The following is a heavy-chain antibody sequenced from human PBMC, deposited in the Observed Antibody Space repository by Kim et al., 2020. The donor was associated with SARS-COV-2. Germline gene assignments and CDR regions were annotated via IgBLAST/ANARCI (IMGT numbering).Heavy chain of an antibody. V-gene: IGHV5-51*01. J-gene: IGHJ6*02. CDR1: GYSFTSYW. CDR2: IYPGDSDT. D-gene: IGHD2-2*02. CDR3: ARQVVPAAIPGGGYYYYYGMDV. Sequence: GESLKISCKGSGYSFTSYWIGWVRQMPGKGLEWMGIIYPGDSDTRYSPSFQGQVTISADKSISTAYLQWSSLKASDTAMYYCARQVVPAAIPGGGYYYYYGMDVWGQGTTVTVSS.